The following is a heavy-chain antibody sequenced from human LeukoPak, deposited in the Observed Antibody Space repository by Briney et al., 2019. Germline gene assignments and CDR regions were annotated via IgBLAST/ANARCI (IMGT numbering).Heavy chain of an antibody. D-gene: IGHD5-18*01. V-gene: IGHV1-69*05. CDR2: IIPIFGTA. CDR3: ASGANSYGGY. J-gene: IGHJ4*02. Sequence: SVKVSCKASGGTFSSYAISWVRQAPGQGPEWMGRIIPIFGTANYAQKFQGRVTITTDESTSTAYMELSSLRSEDTAVYYCASGANSYGGYWGQGTLVTVSS. CDR1: GGTFSSYA.